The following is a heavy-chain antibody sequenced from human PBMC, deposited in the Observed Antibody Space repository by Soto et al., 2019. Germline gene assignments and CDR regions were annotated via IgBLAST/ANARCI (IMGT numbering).Heavy chain of an antibody. D-gene: IGHD3-10*01. V-gene: IGHV3-11*01. J-gene: IGHJ5*02. CDR3: VRVGYAYGNDP. CDR1: GFTFSDYY. Sequence: LRLSCAASGFTFSDYYMSWIRQAPGKGLEWISYISSSGATIYYADSVKGRFTTSRDNANNSLFLEMNSLRAEDTAVYYCVRVGYAYGNDPWGQGTLVTVSS. CDR2: ISSSGATI.